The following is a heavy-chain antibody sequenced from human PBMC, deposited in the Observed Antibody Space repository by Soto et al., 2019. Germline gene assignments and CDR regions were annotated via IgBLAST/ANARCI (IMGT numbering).Heavy chain of an antibody. J-gene: IGHJ6*02. CDR2: IYYGGST. CDR3: ARAPLSEHYGMDV. V-gene: IGHV4-59*01. D-gene: IGHD1-1*01. Sequence: QVQLQESGPGLVKPSETLSLTCTVSGGSISSYYWTWIRQPPGKGLEWIGYIYYGGSTNYNPSLKSRVXXSXDXXKNQFSLKLSSVTAADTAVYYCARAPLSEHYGMDVWGQGTTVTVSS. CDR1: GGSISSYY.